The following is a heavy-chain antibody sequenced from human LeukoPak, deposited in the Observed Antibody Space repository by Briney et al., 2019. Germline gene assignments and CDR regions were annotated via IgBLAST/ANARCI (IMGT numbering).Heavy chain of an antibody. J-gene: IGHJ4*02. Sequence: GGSLRLSCAASGFSFSNAWMNWVRQAPGKGLEWVGRINTNTDGGTPDYAAPVKGRFSISRDDSKNTLYLQMNSLKTEDTAVYYCTTDAGIAAAGTYLFDYWGQGTLVTVSS. CDR1: GFSFSNAW. V-gene: IGHV3-15*01. CDR3: TTDAGIAAAGTYLFDY. CDR2: INTNTDGGTP. D-gene: IGHD6-13*01.